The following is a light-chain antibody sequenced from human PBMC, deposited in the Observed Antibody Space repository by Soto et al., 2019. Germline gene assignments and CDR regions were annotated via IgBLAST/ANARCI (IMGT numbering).Light chain of an antibody. V-gene: IGKV3-20*01. J-gene: IGKJ4*01. Sequence: EFVLAQSPGKLSLSPGERATLSCRASQSISSSFLAWYQQKPGEAPSLLNYGASSRGTGIPDRFSGSGSWTDFSLTISRLEPEDFAVYYWQQYGSSPPLTFGGGTKVEIK. CDR3: QQYGSSPPLT. CDR1: QSISSSF. CDR2: GAS.